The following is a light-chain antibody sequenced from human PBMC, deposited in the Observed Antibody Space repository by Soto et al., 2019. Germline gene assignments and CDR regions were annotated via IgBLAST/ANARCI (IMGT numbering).Light chain of an antibody. J-gene: IGKJ5*01. V-gene: IGKV1-12*01. CDR1: QGVGRW. CDR2: ATS. CDR3: QQVNTFPIT. Sequence: DIQMTQSPSSVSASVGDRVIITCRASQGVGRWLAWYQQKPGKAPKLLIYATSNLQSGVPSRFSGSGSGTGFALTISSLQPEDFATYYCQQVNTFPITFGQGTRLEI.